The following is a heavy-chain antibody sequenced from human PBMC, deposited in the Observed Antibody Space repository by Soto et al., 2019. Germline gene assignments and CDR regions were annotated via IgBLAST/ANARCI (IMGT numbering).Heavy chain of an antibody. Sequence: QVQLHQWGAGQLRASETLSLTCGVSGGSFSGYYWSWIRQPPGKGLEWIGEVNDSGNSNYNPSLKRRVVISVDTPKKEFSLKMNTVTAADTGVYYCARVRRWLPEEMVDLWGQGALVTVSS. CDR2: VNDSGNS. CDR1: GGSFSGYY. V-gene: IGHV4-34*01. CDR3: ARVRRWLPEEMVDL. D-gene: IGHD5-12*01. J-gene: IGHJ5*02.